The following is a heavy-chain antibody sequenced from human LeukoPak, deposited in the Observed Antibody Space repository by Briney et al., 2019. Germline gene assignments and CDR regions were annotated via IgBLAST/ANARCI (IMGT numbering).Heavy chain of an antibody. CDR2: IRSKAYGGTT. CDR3: KMSGDHAAFDI. Sequence: GRSLRLSCTASGFTFGDYAMSWVRQAPGKGLEWVGFIRSKAYGGTTEYAASVKGRFTISRDDSKSIAYLQMNSLKTEDTAVYYCKMSGDHAAFDIWGQGTMVTVSS. D-gene: IGHD4-17*01. J-gene: IGHJ3*02. V-gene: IGHV3-49*04. CDR1: GFTFGDYA.